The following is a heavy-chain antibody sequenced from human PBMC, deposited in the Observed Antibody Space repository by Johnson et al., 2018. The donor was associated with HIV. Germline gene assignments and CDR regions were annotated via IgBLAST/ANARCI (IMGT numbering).Heavy chain of an antibody. CDR3: ARVALDAFDI. J-gene: IGHJ3*02. CDR2: IGTAGDT. CDR1: GFTFRNYD. D-gene: IGHD5-12*01. V-gene: IGHV3-13*01. Sequence: VQLVESGGGLVQPGGSLRLSCAASGFTFRNYDMHWVRQATGKGLEWVSAIGTAGDTYYPGSVKGRFTISRENAKNSLYLQMNSLRAGDTAVYYCARVALDAFDIWGQGTMVTVSA.